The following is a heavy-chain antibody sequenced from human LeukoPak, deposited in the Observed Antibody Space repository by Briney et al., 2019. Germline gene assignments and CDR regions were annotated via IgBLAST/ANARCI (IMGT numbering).Heavy chain of an antibody. Sequence: GGSLRLSCAASGFTFSCYWMYWVRPAAWKGLVWVSRLKKDGSRRNSPDSVWGRSTISRDNGKNTLYVQMKSLKTEDTAVYYCVRGSDYGRNWGQGALVTVSS. J-gene: IGHJ4*02. D-gene: IGHD4-17*01. CDR1: GFTFSCYW. CDR2: LKKDGSRR. V-gene: IGHV3-74*01. CDR3: VRGSDYGRN.